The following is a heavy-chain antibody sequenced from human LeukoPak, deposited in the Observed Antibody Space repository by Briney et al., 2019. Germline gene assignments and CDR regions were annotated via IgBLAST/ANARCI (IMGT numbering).Heavy chain of an antibody. J-gene: IGHJ4*02. V-gene: IGHV3-48*02. Sequence: GGSLRLSCAASGFTFTGYSMNWFRQAPGKGLEWISNIRTTAEGAKYAYYADSVKGRVTISRDDGKNTLYLHMNSLRDDDTAVYYCATDQRYAFDYWGQGILVTVSS. D-gene: IGHD3-9*01. CDR2: IRTTAEGAKYA. CDR3: ATDQRYAFDY. CDR1: GFTFTGYS.